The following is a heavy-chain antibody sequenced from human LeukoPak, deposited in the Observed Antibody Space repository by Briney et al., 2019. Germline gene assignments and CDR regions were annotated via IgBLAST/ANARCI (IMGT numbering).Heavy chain of an antibody. J-gene: IGHJ4*02. V-gene: IGHV3-23*01. CDR3: AKGTLFGVVTSFDF. Sequence: GGSLRLSCAASGFTFSSYAMTWVRQAPGKGLEWVSLISASGSATYYADSVRGRFAISRDISKNTLFLQMSSLRTEDTAVYYCAKGTLFGVVTSFDFWGQGTLVTVSS. CDR1: GFTFSSYA. CDR2: ISASGSAT. D-gene: IGHD3-3*01.